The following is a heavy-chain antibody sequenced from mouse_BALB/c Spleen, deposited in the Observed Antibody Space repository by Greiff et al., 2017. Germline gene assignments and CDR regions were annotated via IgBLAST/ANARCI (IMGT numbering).Heavy chain of an antibody. J-gene: IGHJ4*01. V-gene: IGHV2-9*02. D-gene: IGHD1-1*01. Sequence: VQLQESGPGLVAPSQSLSITCTVSGFSLTSYGVHWVRQPPGKGLEWLGVIWAGGSTNYNSALMSRLSISKDNSKSQVFLKMNSLQTDDTAMYYCARRGSSSLMDYWGQGTSVTVSS. CDR2: IWAGGST. CDR1: GFSLTSYG. CDR3: ARRGSSSLMDY.